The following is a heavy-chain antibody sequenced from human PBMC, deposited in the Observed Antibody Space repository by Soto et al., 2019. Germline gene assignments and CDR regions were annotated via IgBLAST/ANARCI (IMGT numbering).Heavy chain of an antibody. CDR1: GYSFTSYW. CDR3: ARRPYSSWYYFDY. Sequence: GESLKISCKGSGYSFTSYWIGWVRQMPGKGLEWMGISYPGDSDTRYSPSFQGQVTISADKSISTAYLQWSSLKASDTAMYYCARRPYSSWYYFDYWGQGTLVTVSS. D-gene: IGHD6-13*01. J-gene: IGHJ4*02. CDR2: SYPGDSDT. V-gene: IGHV5-51*01.